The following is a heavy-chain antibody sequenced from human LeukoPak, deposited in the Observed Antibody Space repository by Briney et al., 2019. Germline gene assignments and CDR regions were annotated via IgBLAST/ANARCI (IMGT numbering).Heavy chain of an antibody. CDR3: ARIGVLRFLEWPRAQGHDAFDI. D-gene: IGHD3-3*01. V-gene: IGHV4-34*01. CDR2: INHSGST. Sequence: SETLSLTCAVYGGSFSGYYWSWIRQPPGKGLEWIGEINHSGSTNYNPSLKSRVTISVDTSKNQFSLKLSSVTAADTAVYYCARIGVLRFLEWPRAQGHDAFDIWGQGTMVTVSS. J-gene: IGHJ3*02. CDR1: GGSFSGYY.